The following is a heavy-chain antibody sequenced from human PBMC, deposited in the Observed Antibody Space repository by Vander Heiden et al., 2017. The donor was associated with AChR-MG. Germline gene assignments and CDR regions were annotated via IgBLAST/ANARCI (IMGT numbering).Heavy chain of an antibody. V-gene: IGHV1-69*01. CDR3: ASPRVGATTWGVFDY. J-gene: IGHJ4*02. CDR1: GGTFSSYA. D-gene: IGHD1-26*01. CDR2: IITIFGTA. Sequence: QVQLVQSGAEVKKPGSSVKVSCKASGGTFSSYAISWVRQAPGQGLEWMGGIITIFGTANYAQKFQGRVTITADESTSTAYMELGSLRSEDTAVYYCASPRVGATTWGVFDYWGQGTLVTVSS.